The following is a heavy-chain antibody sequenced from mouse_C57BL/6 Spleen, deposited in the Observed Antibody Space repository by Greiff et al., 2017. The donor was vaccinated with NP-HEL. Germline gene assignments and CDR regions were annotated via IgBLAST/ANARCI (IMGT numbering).Heavy chain of an antibody. D-gene: IGHD4-1*01. CDR3: ARSDQELGLSWLAY. CDR2: INPNNGGT. CDR1: GYTFTDYY. J-gene: IGHJ3*01. V-gene: IGHV1-26*01. Sequence: EVQLQQSGPELVKPGASVKISCKASGYTFTDYYMNWVKQSHGKSLEWIGDINPNNGGTSYNQKFKGKATLTVDKSSSTAYMELRSLTSEDSAVYYCARSDQELGLSWLAYWGQGTLVTVSA.